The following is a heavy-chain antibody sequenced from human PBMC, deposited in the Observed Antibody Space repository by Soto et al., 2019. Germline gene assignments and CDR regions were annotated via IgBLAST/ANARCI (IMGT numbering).Heavy chain of an antibody. CDR2: IYSGGST. D-gene: IGHD7-27*01. J-gene: IGHJ5*02. CDR3: ARVPKQTGNWFDP. V-gene: IGHV3-66*02. CDR1: GFTVSSNY. Sequence: GGSLRLSGAASGFTVSSNYMSWVRQAPGKGLEWVSVIYSGGSTYYADSVKGRFTISRDNSKNTLYLQMNSLRAEDTAVYYCARVPKQTGNWFDPWGQGTLVTVSS.